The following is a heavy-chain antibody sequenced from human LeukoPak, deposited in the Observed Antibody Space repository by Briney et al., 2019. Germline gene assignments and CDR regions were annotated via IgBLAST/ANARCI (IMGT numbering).Heavy chain of an antibody. CDR2: ISAYNGNT. Sequence: GASVKVSCKASGYTFTSYGISWVRQAPGQGLEWMGRISAYNGNTNYAQRLQGRVTMTTDTSTSTAYMELRSLRSDDTAVYYCARDDEATQDNYDPWGQGTLVTVSS. CDR1: GYTFTSYG. J-gene: IGHJ5*02. D-gene: IGHD1-1*01. V-gene: IGHV1-18*01. CDR3: ARDDEATQDNYDP.